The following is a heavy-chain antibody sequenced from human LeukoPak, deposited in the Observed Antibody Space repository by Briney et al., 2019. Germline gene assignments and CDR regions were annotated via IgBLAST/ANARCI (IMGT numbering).Heavy chain of an antibody. J-gene: IGHJ4*02. Sequence: GGSLRLSCVVSGFRFSSYWMSWVRQAPGKGLEWVANINEDGSEEYFVDSVKGRFTGSRDNAKNSLFLQMNSLRAEDTAVYFCARAPAPGTVDYWGQGTLVTVSS. D-gene: IGHD6-13*01. V-gene: IGHV3-7*01. CDR2: INEDGSEE. CDR1: GFRFSSYW. CDR3: ARAPAPGTVDY.